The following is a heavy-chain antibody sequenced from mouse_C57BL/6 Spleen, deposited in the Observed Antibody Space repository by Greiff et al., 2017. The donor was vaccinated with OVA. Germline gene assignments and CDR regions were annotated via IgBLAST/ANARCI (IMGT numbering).Heavy chain of an antibody. J-gene: IGHJ2*01. CDR3: ARDQRTGYYFDY. D-gene: IGHD4-1*01. Sequence: DVQLQESGPGLVKPSQSLSLTCSVTGYSITSGYYWNWIRQFPGNKLEWMGYISYDGSNNYNPSLKNRISITRDTSKNQFFLKLNSVTTEDTATYYCARDQRTGYYFDYWGQGTTLTVSS. V-gene: IGHV3-6*01. CDR1: GYSITSGYY. CDR2: ISYDGSN.